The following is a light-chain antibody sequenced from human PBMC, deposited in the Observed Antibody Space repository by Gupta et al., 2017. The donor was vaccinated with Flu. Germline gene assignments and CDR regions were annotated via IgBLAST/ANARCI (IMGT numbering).Light chain of an antibody. CDR1: SSAVGSYNR. Sequence: SSAVGSYNRVSWYQQPPGTAPKLMIYEVSNRPSGVPDRFSGSKSGNTASLTISGLQAEDEADYYCSSYTTSSTVIFGGGTKVTVL. J-gene: IGLJ2*01. CDR3: SSYTTSSTVI. V-gene: IGLV2-18*02. CDR2: EVS.